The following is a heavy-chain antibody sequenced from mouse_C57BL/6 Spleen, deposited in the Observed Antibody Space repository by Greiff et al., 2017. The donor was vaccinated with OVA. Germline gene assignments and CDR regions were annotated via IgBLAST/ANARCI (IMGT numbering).Heavy chain of an antibody. J-gene: IGHJ1*03. CDR1: GYTFTEYT. CDR3: ARHEKNDDSFDV. D-gene: IGHD2-12*01. CDR2: FYPGCGSR. V-gene: IGHV1-62-2*01. Sequence: VQLQQSGAELVKPGASVKLSCKASGYTFTEYTIHWVKPRHGQGLEWIGWFYPGCGSRKYNEKFKEKATSTADKSSITVYMELSRLSSEDSAVYFCARHEKNDDSFDVWGTGTTVTVSS.